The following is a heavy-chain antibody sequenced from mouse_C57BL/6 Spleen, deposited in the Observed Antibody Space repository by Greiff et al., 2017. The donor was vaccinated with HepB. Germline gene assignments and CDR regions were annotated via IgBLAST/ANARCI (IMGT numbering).Heavy chain of an antibody. D-gene: IGHD4-1*01. CDR2: IRSKSNNYAT. CDR1: GFSFNTYA. V-gene: IGHV10-1*01. CDR3: VRGSGTGFYAMDY. Sequence: EVQLVESGGGLVQPKGSLKLSCAASGFSFNTYAMNWVRQAPGKGLEWVARIRSKSNNYATYYADSVKDRFTISRDDSESMLYLQMNNLKTEDTAMYYCVRGSGTGFYAMDYWGQGTSVTVSS. J-gene: IGHJ4*01.